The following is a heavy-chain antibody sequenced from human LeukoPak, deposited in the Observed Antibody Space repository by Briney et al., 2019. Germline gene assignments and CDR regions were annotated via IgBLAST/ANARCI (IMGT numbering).Heavy chain of an antibody. Sequence: PRASVKVSCKASGYTFTSYDINWVRQAPGQGLEWMGWMNPNSGNTGYAQKSQGRVTMTRNTSISTAYMELSSLRSEDTAVYYCAAGITGEYFDYWGQGTLVTVSS. D-gene: IGHD1-14*01. CDR3: AAGITGEYFDY. J-gene: IGHJ4*02. CDR1: GYTFTSYD. V-gene: IGHV1-8*01. CDR2: MNPNSGNT.